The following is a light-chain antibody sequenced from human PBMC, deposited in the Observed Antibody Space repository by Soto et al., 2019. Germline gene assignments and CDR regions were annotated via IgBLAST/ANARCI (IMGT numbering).Light chain of an antibody. Sequence: LPQPHSVSESPGKTVTISCTRSSGSIASNYEQLYQQRPGSAPTTVIYEDNQRPSGVPDRFSGCIDSSSNSASLTISGLKTEDEADYYCQSYDSSNHVVFGGGTKLTV. CDR1: SGSIASNY. J-gene: IGLJ2*01. V-gene: IGLV6-57*04. CDR3: QSYDSSNHVV. CDR2: EDN.